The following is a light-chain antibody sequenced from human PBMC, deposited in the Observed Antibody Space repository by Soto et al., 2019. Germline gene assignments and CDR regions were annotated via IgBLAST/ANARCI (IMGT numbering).Light chain of an antibody. CDR1: SSDVGGYNY. V-gene: IGLV2-14*01. J-gene: IGLJ1*01. CDR3: SSYTSSTLYV. Sequence: QSVLTQPASVSGSPGQSITISCTGTSSDVGGYNYVSWYQQHPGKAPKLMIYDVSNRPSGVSNRFSGSKSGNTASLTISGLQAEDVADYYCSSYTSSTLYVFVTGSKVNVL. CDR2: DVS.